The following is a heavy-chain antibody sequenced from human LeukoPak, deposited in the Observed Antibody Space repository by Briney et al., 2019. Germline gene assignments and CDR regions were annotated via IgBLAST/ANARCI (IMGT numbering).Heavy chain of an antibody. CDR1: GYIFTSYY. J-gene: IGHJ3*02. CDR3: ASLPRWLQYERDAFDI. CDR2: INPSGGST. D-gene: IGHD5-24*01. Sequence: ASVKVSCRASGYIFTSYYMYWVRQAPGQGLEWMGTINPSGGSTSYAQKFQGRVTMTRDTSTSTVYMELSSLRSEDTAVYYCASLPRWLQYERDAFDIWGQGTMVTVSS. V-gene: IGHV1-46*01.